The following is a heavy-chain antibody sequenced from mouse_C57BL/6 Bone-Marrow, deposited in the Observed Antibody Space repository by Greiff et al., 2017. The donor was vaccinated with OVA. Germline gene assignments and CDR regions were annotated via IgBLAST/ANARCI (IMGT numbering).Heavy chain of an antibody. J-gene: IGHJ1*03. CDR1: GYTFTSYW. D-gene: IGHD1-1*01. CDR2: IDPSDSYT. CDR3: ARNLPGDGSRHWYFDV. Sequence: VQLQQPGAELVMPGASVKLSCKASGYTFTSYWMHWVKQRPGQGLEWIGEIDPSDSYTNYNQKFKGKSTLPVDKSSSTAYMQLSSLTSEDSAVYYCARNLPGDGSRHWYFDVWGTGTTVTVSS. V-gene: IGHV1-69*01.